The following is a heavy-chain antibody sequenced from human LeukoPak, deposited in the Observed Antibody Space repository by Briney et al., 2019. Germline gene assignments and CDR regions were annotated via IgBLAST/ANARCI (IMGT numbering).Heavy chain of an antibody. V-gene: IGHV3-20*04. CDR3: ARDLAWGAFDY. CDR2: INWNGGGT. CDR1: GFTFDDYG. J-gene: IGHJ4*02. Sequence: GGSLRLSCAASGFTFDDYGMSWVRQAPGKGLEWVSGINWNGGGTYYADSVKGRFTISRDDSRNTLSLQMNSLRVEDTAVYYCARDLAWGAFDYWGQGILVAVSS. D-gene: IGHD7-27*01.